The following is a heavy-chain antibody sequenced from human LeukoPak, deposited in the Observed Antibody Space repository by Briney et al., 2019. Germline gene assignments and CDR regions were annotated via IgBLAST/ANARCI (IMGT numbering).Heavy chain of an antibody. CDR3: AKGRVYGDYVRDFDH. CDR2: ISRGSNVI. D-gene: IGHD4-17*01. J-gene: IGHJ4*02. V-gene: IGHV3-21*01. CDR1: GFTFSGYT. Sequence: PGGSLRLSCAASGFTFSGYTMNWVRQIPGGGLEWVSSISRGSNVIYYAESVKGRFTISRDNAKNSLYLQMNSLRAEDTAVYYCAKGRVYGDYVRDFDHWGQGTLVTVSS.